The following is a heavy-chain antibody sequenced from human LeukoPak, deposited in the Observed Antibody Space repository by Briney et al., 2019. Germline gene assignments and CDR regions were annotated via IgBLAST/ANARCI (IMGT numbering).Heavy chain of an antibody. CDR1: GFTFSNYA. D-gene: IGHD3-16*01. Sequence: QPGGSLRLSCAASGFTFSNYAMSGVRQAPGKGLEWVSAISDSGITTYYADSVRDRFTISRDNSKSTLYLQMNGLRAEDTALYYCAKALRFWGQGTLVTVSS. J-gene: IGHJ4*02. V-gene: IGHV3-23*01. CDR3: AKALRF. CDR2: ISDSGITT.